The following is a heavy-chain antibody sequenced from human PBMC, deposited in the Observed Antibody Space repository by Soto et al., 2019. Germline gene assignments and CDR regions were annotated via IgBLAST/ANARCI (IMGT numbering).Heavy chain of an antibody. D-gene: IGHD2-8*01. J-gene: IGHJ4*02. Sequence: PSETLSLTCVVSGGSISSTNWWTWVRQPPGKRLEWIGEIYHNGSPTYSPSLRGRATISVDKSNNQFSLRLRSVTAADTAVYYCATLPPLIVMSLHPIHTWGQGILVTVSS. CDR2: IYHNGSP. V-gene: IGHV4-4*02. CDR3: ATLPPLIVMSLHPIHT. CDR1: GGSISSTNW.